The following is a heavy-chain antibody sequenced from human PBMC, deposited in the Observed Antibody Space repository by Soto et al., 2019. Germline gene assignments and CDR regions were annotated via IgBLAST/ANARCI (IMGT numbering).Heavy chain of an antibody. CDR1: GFTFSSYG. V-gene: IGHV3-30*18. CDR2: ISYDGSNK. Sequence: QVQLVESGGGVVQPGRSLRLSCAASGFTFSSYGMHWVRQAPGKGLEWVAVISYDGSNKYYADSVKGRFTISRDNSKNTLYLQINSLRVEDTAVYYCAKGPPEGAQPAGFDYWGQGTLVTVSS. J-gene: IGHJ4*02. D-gene: IGHD1-26*01. CDR3: AKGPPEGAQPAGFDY.